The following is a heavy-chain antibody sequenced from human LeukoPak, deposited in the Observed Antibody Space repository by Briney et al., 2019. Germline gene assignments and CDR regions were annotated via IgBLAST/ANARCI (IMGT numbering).Heavy chain of an antibody. J-gene: IGHJ4*02. Sequence: PGGSLRLSCAASGFSFSSYGMYWARQAPGKGLEWVAFIRYDGSNKYYADSVKGRFTISRDNSKNTLYLQMNSLRVEDTAVYYCAKGYGSGSYTKVSGFDYWGQGTLVTVSS. CDR3: AKGYGSGSYTKVSGFDY. V-gene: IGHV3-30*02. D-gene: IGHD3-10*01. CDR2: IRYDGSNK. CDR1: GFSFSSYG.